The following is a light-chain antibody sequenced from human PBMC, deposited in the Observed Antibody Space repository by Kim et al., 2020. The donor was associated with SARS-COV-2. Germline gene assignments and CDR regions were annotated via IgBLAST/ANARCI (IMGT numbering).Light chain of an antibody. CDR3: SAWDRSLRGWV. V-gene: IGLV10-54*01. Sequence: QAGLTQPPSVSKDLRQTATLTCTGNSNNVGNQGAAWLQQHQGHPPKVLFYRNNKRPSGISDGLSASRSGNTASLTITGLQPEDEADYYCSAWDRSLRGWVFGGGTQLTVL. J-gene: IGLJ3*02. CDR1: SNNVGNQG. CDR2: RNN.